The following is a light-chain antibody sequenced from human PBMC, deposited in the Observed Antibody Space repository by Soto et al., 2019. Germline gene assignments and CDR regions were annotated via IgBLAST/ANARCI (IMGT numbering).Light chain of an antibody. Sequence: QSALTQPASVSGSPGQSITISCTGTSSDVGSYDLVSWYQHHPGKAPKLIIFEDTERPSGVSNRFSDSKSGNTASLTISGLQAEDEADYYCCSYAGSSTWVFGGGTQLTVL. CDR2: EDT. CDR1: SSDVGSYDL. J-gene: IGLJ3*02. CDR3: CSYAGSSTWV. V-gene: IGLV2-23*01.